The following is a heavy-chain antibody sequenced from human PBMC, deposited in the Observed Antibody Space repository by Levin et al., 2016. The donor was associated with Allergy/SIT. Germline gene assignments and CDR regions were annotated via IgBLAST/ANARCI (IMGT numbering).Heavy chain of an antibody. CDR1: GGSFSGYY. D-gene: IGHD3-9*01. CDR3: ARWEDILTTYKNHY. J-gene: IGHJ1*01. V-gene: IGHV4-34*01. CDR2: MNDSGST. Sequence: SETLSLTCAVYGGSFSGYYWSWIRQSPGKGLEWIGEMNDSGSTSYNPSLKSRVTISTDTSKNQLSLKLSSVTAADTAVYYCARWEDILTTYKNHYWGQGTLVTVSS.